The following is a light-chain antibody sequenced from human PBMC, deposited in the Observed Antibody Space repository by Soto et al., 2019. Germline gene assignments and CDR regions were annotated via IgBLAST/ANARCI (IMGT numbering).Light chain of an antibody. CDR1: QTISNY. J-gene: IGKJ5*01. CDR3: QQSYSTPIT. CDR2: AAS. Sequence: DIQMTQSPSSLSASVVDRVNITCRASQTISNYLNWYQQKPGKAPKLIIYAASSLQSGVPSRFSGSGSGTDFTLTISSLQPEDVATYYCQQSYSTPITFGQGTRLEI. V-gene: IGKV1-39*01.